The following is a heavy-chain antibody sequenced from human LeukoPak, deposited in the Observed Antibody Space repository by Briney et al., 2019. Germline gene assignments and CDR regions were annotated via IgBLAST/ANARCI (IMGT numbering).Heavy chain of an antibody. J-gene: IGHJ4*02. D-gene: IGHD3-16*01. V-gene: IGHV4-39*01. CDR2: IYYSGST. Sequence: SETLSLTCTVSGGSISSSSYYWGWIRQPPGKGLGWIGSIYYSGSTYYNPSLKSRVTISVDTSKNQFSLKLSSVTAADTAVYYCARLFPDPPRMGPSSSGEPLRGYWGQGTLVTVSS. CDR1: GGSISSSSYY. CDR3: ARLFPDPPRMGPSSSGEPLRGY.